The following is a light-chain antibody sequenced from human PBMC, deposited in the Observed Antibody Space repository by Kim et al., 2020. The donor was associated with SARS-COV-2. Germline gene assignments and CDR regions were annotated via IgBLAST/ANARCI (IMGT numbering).Light chain of an antibody. CDR3: RSHDSGGNNRVV. CDR2: GNN. J-gene: IGLJ2*01. Sequence: GQTVRITRQGQSLRRYFASWYQQKPGQAPVLVFYGNNNRPSGIPDRFSGSDSVSTASLTITGAQAEDEADYYCRSHDSGGNNRVVFGGGTQLTVL. CDR1: SLRRYF. V-gene: IGLV3-19*01.